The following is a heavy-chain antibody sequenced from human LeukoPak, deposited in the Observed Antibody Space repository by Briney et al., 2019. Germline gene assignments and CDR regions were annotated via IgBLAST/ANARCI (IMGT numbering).Heavy chain of an antibody. CDR1: GFTFSSYG. CDR3: AKEGYDFWSGYYLDY. J-gene: IGHJ4*02. CDR2: ISYDGSNK. D-gene: IGHD3-3*01. V-gene: IGHV3-30*18. Sequence: SGGSLRLSCAASGFTFSSYGMHWVRQAPGKGLEWVAVISYDGSNKYYADSVKGRFTISRDNSKNTLYLQMNSLRAEDTAVYYCAKEGYDFWSGYYLDYWGQGTLVTVSS.